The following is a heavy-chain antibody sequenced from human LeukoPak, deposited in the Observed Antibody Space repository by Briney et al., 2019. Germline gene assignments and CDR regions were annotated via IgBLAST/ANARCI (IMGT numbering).Heavy chain of an antibody. Sequence: GGSLRLSCAASGFTFSSYTMNWVRQAPGKGLEWVAAISSSSRDIFYADSVKGRFSISRDNAHNSLSLRMNSLGAEDTAVYYCVREAAATLFDYWGQGTLVTVSS. V-gene: IGHV3-21*01. CDR2: ISSSSRDI. D-gene: IGHD1-26*01. CDR1: GFTFSSYT. J-gene: IGHJ4*02. CDR3: VREAAATLFDY.